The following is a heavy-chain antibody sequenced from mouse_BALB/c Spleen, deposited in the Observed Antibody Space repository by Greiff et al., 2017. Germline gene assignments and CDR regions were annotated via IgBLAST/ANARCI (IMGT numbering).Heavy chain of an antibody. CDR2: ISNGGGST. V-gene: IGHV5-12-2*01. Sequence: EVKVVESGGGLVQPGGSLKLSCAASGFTFSSYTMSWVRQTPEKGLEWVAYISNGGGSTYYPDTVKGRFTISRDNAKNTLYLQMSSLKSEDAAMYYCGRFTTVYAMDYWGQGTSVTVSS. CDR3: GRFTTVYAMDY. D-gene: IGHD1-1*01. J-gene: IGHJ4*01. CDR1: GFTFSSYT.